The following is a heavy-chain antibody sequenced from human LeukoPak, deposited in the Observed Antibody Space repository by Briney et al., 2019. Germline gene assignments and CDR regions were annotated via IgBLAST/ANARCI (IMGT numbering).Heavy chain of an antibody. D-gene: IGHD6-13*01. CDR1: GFTFSRYS. J-gene: IGHJ3*02. Sequence: GESLRLSCAASGFTFSRYSMNWVRQAPGKGLEWVSYISSSGSTIYYADSVKGRFTISRDNAKNSLYLQMNSLRAEDTAVYYCARFIAAAGTSAFDIWGQGTMVTVSS. CDR2: ISSSGSTI. CDR3: ARFIAAAGTSAFDI. V-gene: IGHV3-48*04.